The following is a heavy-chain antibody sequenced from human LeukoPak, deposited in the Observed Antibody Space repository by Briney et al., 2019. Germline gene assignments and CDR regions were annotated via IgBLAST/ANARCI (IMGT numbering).Heavy chain of an antibody. CDR3: ARHHYRYSSGWYNFSWGMDV. CDR2: IYYSGST. CDR1: GGSISSYY. J-gene: IGHJ6*02. V-gene: IGHV4-59*08. D-gene: IGHD6-13*01. Sequence: SETLSLTCTVSGGSISSYYWSWIRQPPGKGLEWIGYIYYSGSTNYNPSLKSRVTISVDTSKNQFSLKLSSVTAADTAVYYCARHHYRYSSGWYNFSWGMDVWGQGTTVTVSS.